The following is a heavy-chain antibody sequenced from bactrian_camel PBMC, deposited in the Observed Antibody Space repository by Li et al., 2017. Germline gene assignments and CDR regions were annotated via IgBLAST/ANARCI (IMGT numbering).Heavy chain of an antibody. CDR2: IATGSGNT. J-gene: IGHJ4*01. CDR3: VADCELRYGHFDFNIGS. CDR1: GHTYNRNC. D-gene: IGHD2*01. V-gene: IGHV3S1*01. Sequence: HVQLVESGGGSVQAGGSLRLSCAASGHTYNRNCMAWFRQAPGKEREGVARIATGSGNTYYADSVKGRFTISQDNAKRTLYLQMNSLKPEDTAMYYCVADCELRYGHFDFNIGSRGQGTQVTVS.